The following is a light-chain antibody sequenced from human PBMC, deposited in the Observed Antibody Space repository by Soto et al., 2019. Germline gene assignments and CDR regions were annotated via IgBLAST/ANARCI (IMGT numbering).Light chain of an antibody. V-gene: IGLV1-47*01. J-gene: IGLJ2*01. CDR2: RNN. CDR1: SSNIGSNY. Sequence: QPVLTQPPSASGTPGQRVTISCSGSSSNIGSNYVFWYQHLPGTAPKLLIYRNNQRPSGVPDRFSGSKSGTSASLAISGLRSEDETDYYCAAWDVSLSGVVFGGGTKVTVL. CDR3: AAWDVSLSGVV.